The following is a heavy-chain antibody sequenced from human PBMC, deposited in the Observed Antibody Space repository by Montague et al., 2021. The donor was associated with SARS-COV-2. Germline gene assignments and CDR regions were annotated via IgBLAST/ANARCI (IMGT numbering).Heavy chain of an antibody. V-gene: IGHV4-39*01. CDR2: ICYSRST. CDR3: ARNERQWLRLYTYYFDY. Sequence: SETLSLTCTVSGGSISSSCYYWVWLPPPPGMGLNWNVSICYSRSTYYNPSLKSRVTISVDTSKNQFSLKLSSVTAADTAVYYCARNERQWLRLYTYYFDYWGQGTLVTVSS. J-gene: IGHJ4*02. CDR1: GGSISSSCYY. D-gene: IGHD5-12*01.